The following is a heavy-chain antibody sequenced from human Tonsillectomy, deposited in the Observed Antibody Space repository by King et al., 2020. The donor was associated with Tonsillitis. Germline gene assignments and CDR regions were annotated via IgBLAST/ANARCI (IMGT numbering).Heavy chain of an antibody. J-gene: IGHJ4*02. D-gene: IGHD3-16*01. Sequence: VQLVESGGGVVLPGGSLRLSCAASEFTFSSYGMHWVRQAPGKGLEWVALVRHDGSNENYADSVKGRFTISRDNSKNTLYLQMNSLRVEDTAVYYCPKGGRVKTDYAYFDFWGQGTLVTVSS. CDR3: PKGGRVKTDYAYFDF. CDR2: VRHDGSNE. CDR1: EFTFSSYG. V-gene: IGHV3-30*02.